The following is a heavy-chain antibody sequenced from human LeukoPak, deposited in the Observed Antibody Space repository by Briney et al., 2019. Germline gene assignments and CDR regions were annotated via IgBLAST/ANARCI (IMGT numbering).Heavy chain of an antibody. CDR2: ISYDGSNQ. CDR3: AKDWVAATA. D-gene: IGHD2-15*01. V-gene: IGHV3-30*18. Sequence: QPGRSLRLSSAASGFPFSSYGMHWVRQAPGKGLEWVAVISYDGSNQYYADSVKGRFTISRDNSKNTLYLQMNSLRPEDTAVYYCAKDWVAATAWGQGTLVTASS. CDR1: GFPFSSYG. J-gene: IGHJ5*02.